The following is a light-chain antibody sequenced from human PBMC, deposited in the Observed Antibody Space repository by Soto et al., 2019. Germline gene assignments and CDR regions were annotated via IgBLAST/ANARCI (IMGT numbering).Light chain of an antibody. CDR2: SNN. CDR3: ASWDDRLGAVI. Sequence: QSVLTQPPSASGTPGQRVFISCSGSSSNIGGTNYAYWYQQLPGAAPKLLMHSNNLRPSGVPERISGSKSGTSASLAISGRRSDDEAVYYCASWDDRLGAVIFGGGTKLTVL. CDR1: SSNIGGTNY. J-gene: IGLJ2*01. V-gene: IGLV1-47*02.